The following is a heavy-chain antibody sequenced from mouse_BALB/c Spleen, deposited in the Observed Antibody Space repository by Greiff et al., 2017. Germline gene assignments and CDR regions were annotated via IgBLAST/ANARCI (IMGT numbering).Heavy chain of an antibody. CDR3: ARKARRLRGYAMDD. Sequence: VQLQQSGAELVKPGASVKLSCTASGFNIKDTYMHWVKQRPEQGLEWIGRIDPANGNTKYDPKFQGKATITADTSSNTAYLQLSSLTSEDTAVYYCARKARRLRGYAMDDWGQGTTVTVSS. D-gene: IGHD1-2*01. J-gene: IGHJ4*01. CDR2: IDPANGNT. V-gene: IGHV14-3*02. CDR1: GFNIKDTY.